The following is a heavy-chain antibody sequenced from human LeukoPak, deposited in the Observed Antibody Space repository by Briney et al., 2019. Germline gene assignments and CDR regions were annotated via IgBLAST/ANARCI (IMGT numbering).Heavy chain of an antibody. Sequence: ASVKVSCKASGYTFTDYFMHWVRQAPGQGLEWMGWITPNSGANYAQNFQGRVTMTRDTSISTAYVELSGLRSGDSAVYYCARDRYGDGFAHLDSWGQGTLVTVSS. CDR1: GYTFTDYF. D-gene: IGHD5-24*01. CDR2: ITPNSGA. V-gene: IGHV1-2*02. J-gene: IGHJ4*02. CDR3: ARDRYGDGFAHLDS.